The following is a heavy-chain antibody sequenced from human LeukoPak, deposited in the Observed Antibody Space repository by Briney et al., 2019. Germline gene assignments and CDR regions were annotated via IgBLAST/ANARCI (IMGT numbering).Heavy chain of an antibody. CDR2: ISWDGGST. CDR1: GFTFDDYT. V-gene: IGHV3-43*01. J-gene: IGHJ4*02. Sequence: GGSLGLSCAASGFTFDDYTMHWVRHAPGKGLEWVSLISWDGGSTYYADSVKGRFTISRDNSKNSLYLQMNSLRTEDTALYYCAKDSGRHRVGATDYWGQGTLVTVSS. D-gene: IGHD1-26*01. CDR3: AKDSGRHRVGATDY.